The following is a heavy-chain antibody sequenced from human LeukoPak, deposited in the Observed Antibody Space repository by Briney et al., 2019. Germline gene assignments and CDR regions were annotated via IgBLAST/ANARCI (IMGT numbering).Heavy chain of an antibody. D-gene: IGHD3-22*01. J-gene: IGHJ3*02. Sequence: PGGSLRLSCAASGFTFSRYWMSWVRQAPGKGLEWVAFIRYDGSNKYYADSVKGRFTISRDNSKNTLYLQMNSLRAEDTAVYYCASPYSPYDSSGPDAFDIWGQGTMVTVSS. CDR2: IRYDGSNK. CDR3: ASPYSPYDSSGPDAFDI. V-gene: IGHV3-30*02. CDR1: GFTFSRYW.